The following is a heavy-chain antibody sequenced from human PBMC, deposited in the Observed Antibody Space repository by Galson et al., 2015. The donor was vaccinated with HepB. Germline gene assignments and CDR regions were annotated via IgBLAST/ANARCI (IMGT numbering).Heavy chain of an antibody. CDR1: GFTFSSYW. V-gene: IGHV3-74*01. Sequence: SLRLSCAASGFTFSSYWMYWVRQAPGKGLVWVSRINRDASRTNYADSVKGRFTISRDNAKNTLYLQMNRLRAEDTAVYYCARIFSGTGGNFFSYWVQGTLVTVSS. CDR3: ARIFSGTGGNFFSY. D-gene: IGHD1-1*01. CDR2: INRDASRT. J-gene: IGHJ4*02.